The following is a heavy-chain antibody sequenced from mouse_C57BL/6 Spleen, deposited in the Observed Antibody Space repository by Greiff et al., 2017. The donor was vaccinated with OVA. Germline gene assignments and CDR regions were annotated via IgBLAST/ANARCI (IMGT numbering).Heavy chain of an antibody. J-gene: IGHJ2*01. Sequence: EVHLVESGPELVKPGASVKISCKASGYTFTDYYMNWVQQSPGKSLEWIGDINPNNGGTSYHQMFTGKATLTVDKSSSTAYMELRSLTSEDSAVYDSARRYGSSYYVDYWGQGTTLTVSS. CDR1: GYTFTDYY. CDR3: ARRYGSSYYVDY. V-gene: IGHV1-26*01. CDR2: INPNNGGT. D-gene: IGHD1-1*01.